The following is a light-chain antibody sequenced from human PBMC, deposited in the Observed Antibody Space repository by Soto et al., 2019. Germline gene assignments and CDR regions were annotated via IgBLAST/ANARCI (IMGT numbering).Light chain of an antibody. J-gene: IGLJ3*02. V-gene: IGLV2-14*01. CDR1: SSDVGGYNY. Sequence: QSALTQPASVSGSPGQSIPISCTGTSSDVGGYNYVSWYQQHPGKAPKLMIYEVSNRPLGVSNRFSGSKSGNTASLTISGLQAEDEADYYCSSYTSSSTQVFGGGTKLTVL. CDR2: EVS. CDR3: SSYTSSSTQV.